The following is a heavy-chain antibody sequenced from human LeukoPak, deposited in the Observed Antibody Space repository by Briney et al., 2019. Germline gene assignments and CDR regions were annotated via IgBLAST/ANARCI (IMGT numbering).Heavy chain of an antibody. V-gene: IGHV4-39*01. CDR1: GGSISSSSYY. J-gene: IGHJ4*02. Sequence: SETLSLTCTVSGGSISSSSYYWGWIRQPPGKGLEWIGSIYYSGSTYYNPSLKSRVTISVDTSKNQFSLKLSSVTAADTAVYYCATHIVVVTAPFDYWGQGTLVTVSS. CDR3: ATHIVVVTAPFDY. D-gene: IGHD2-21*02. CDR2: IYYSGST.